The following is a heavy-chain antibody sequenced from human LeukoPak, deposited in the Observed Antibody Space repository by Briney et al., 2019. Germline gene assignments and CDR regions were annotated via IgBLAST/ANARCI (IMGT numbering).Heavy chain of an antibody. J-gene: IGHJ4*02. D-gene: IGHD1-7*01. CDR1: GYSFTDYW. CDR3: ARRKNYYFDY. V-gene: IGHV5-51*01. Sequence: HGESLQISCKGSGYSFTDYWIGWVRQMPGKGLEWMGIFYPDDSDTRYNPSFQGQVTISADKSISTAYLQWSSLKASDTAMYYCARRKNYYFDYWGQGTLVTVSS. CDR2: FYPDDSDT.